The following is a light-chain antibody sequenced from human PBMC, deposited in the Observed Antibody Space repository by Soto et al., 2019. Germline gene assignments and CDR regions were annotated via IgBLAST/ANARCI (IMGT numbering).Light chain of an antibody. J-gene: IGKJ1*01. CDR3: QHDYRWPWT. CDR2: GPS. V-gene: IGKV3-15*01. Sequence: TPSPATLSLSPGARATLSCRASESVRTFVDWYQPTPGQAPRLLTYGPSTRPAGIPARFSGSGSGTEFTLTLSSVQSEDSAVYYCQHDYRWPWTFGQGPKVDI. CDR1: ESVRTF.